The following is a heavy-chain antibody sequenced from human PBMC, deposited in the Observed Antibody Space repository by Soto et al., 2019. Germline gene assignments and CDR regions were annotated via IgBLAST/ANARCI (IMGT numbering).Heavy chain of an antibody. Sequence: QITLKESGPTLVKPTQTLTLTCTFSGCSLSTSEVGVGWIRQPPGKALEWLALIYWDDDKRYSPSLKSRLTITKDTSKNQVVLTMTNMDPLDTATYYCAHRIGGRGSSGTTLDYWGQGTLVTVSS. D-gene: IGHD6-13*01. J-gene: IGHJ4*02. V-gene: IGHV2-5*02. CDR2: IYWDDDK. CDR1: GCSLSTSEVG. CDR3: AHRIGGRGSSGTTLDY.